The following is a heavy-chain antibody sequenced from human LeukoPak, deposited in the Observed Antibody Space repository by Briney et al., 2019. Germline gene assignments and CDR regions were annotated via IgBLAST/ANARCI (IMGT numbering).Heavy chain of an antibody. CDR2: IYYSGST. CDR3: GRVAVEYSYSSSWYVGNWFDP. V-gene: IGHV4-59*01. Sequence: SETLSLTCAVYGGSFSGYYWSWIRQPPGKGLEWIGYIYYSGSTNYNPSLKSRVTISVDTSKNQFSLKLSSVTAADTAVYYCGRVAVEYSYSSSWYVGNWFDPWGQGILVTVSS. D-gene: IGHD6-13*01. J-gene: IGHJ5*02. CDR1: GGSFSGYY.